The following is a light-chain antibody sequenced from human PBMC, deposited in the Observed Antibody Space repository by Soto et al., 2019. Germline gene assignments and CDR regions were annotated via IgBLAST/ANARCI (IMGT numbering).Light chain of an antibody. J-gene: IGKJ1*01. CDR2: AAS. CDR1: QSVSSSY. CDR3: QQYGSSTWT. Sequence: EIVMTQSPATLSVPPGERATLSCRASQSVSSSYLVWHQQKPGQAPRVXIYAASRRATGIPDRFSGSGAGTGFTLTISRLEPEDFAVYYCQQYGSSTWTFGQGTKVDI. V-gene: IGKV3-20*01.